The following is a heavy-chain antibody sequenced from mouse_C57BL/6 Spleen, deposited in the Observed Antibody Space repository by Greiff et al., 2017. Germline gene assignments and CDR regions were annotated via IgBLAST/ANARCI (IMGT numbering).Heavy chain of an antibody. CDR1: GYAFSSYW. V-gene: IGHV1-80*01. CDR3: AREVLRHYLDD. J-gene: IGHJ2*01. CDR2: IYPGDGDT. Sequence: VQLQESGAELVKPGASVKISCKASGYAFSSYWMNWVKQRPGKGLEWIGQIYPGDGDTNYKGKFKGKATLTADKSSSTAYMQLSSLTSEDSAGYFCAREVLRHYLDDWGQGTTLTVSS. D-gene: IGHD1-2*01.